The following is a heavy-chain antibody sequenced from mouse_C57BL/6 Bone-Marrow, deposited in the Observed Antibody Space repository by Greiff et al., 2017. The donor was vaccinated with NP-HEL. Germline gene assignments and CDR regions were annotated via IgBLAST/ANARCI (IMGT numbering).Heavy chain of an antibody. D-gene: IGHD1-1*01. J-gene: IGHJ1*03. CDR1: GYTFTDYY. V-gene: IGHV1-76*01. Sequence: QVQLQQSGAELVRPGASVKLSCKASGYTFTDYYINWVKQRPGQGLEWIARIYPGSGNTYYNEKFKGKATLTAEKSSSTAYMQLSSLTSEDSAVYFCARGSRGPNWYFDVWGTGTTVTVSS. CDR3: ARGSRGPNWYFDV. CDR2: IYPGSGNT.